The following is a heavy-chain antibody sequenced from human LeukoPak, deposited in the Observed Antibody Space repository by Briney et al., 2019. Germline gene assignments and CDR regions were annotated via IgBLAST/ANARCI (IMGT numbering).Heavy chain of an antibody. CDR2: INPNSGGT. CDR1: GYTFTGYY. D-gene: IGHD3-22*01. CDR3: ARGVYDSSSYRHNWFDP. J-gene: IGHJ5*02. Sequence: GASVKVSCKASGYTFTGYYMHWVRQAPGQGLEWMGWINPNSGGTNYAQKFQGRVTMTRDTSISTAYMELSSLRSEDTAMYYCARGVYDSSSYRHNWFDPWGQGTLVTVPS. V-gene: IGHV1-2*02.